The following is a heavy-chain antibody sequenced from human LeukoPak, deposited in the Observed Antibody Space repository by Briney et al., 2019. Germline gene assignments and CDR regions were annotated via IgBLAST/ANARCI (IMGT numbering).Heavy chain of an antibody. Sequence: GGSLRLSCAASGFTFSSYGMHWVRQAPGKGLEGVVVIWYDGSNKYYADSVKGRFTISRDNSKNTLYLQMNSLRAEDTAVYYCARAGYCSGGSCYGMDVWGQGTTVTVSS. CDR1: GFTFSSYG. D-gene: IGHD2-15*01. CDR3: ARAGYCSGGSCYGMDV. V-gene: IGHV3-33*01. CDR2: IWYDGSNK. J-gene: IGHJ6*02.